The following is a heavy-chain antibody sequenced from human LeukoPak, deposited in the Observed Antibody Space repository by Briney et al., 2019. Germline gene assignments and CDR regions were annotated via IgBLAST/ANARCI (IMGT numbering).Heavy chain of an antibody. Sequence: SETLSLTCTVSGGSISSYYWSWIRQPPGKGLEWIGYIYYSGSTNYNPSLMSRVTISVDTSKNQFSLKLTSVTAADTAVYYCAKKGPLSGKVYFDYWGQGALVTVS. V-gene: IGHV4-59*01. D-gene: IGHD4-23*01. J-gene: IGHJ4*02. CDR2: IYYSGST. CDR3: AKKGPLSGKVYFDY. CDR1: GGSISSYY.